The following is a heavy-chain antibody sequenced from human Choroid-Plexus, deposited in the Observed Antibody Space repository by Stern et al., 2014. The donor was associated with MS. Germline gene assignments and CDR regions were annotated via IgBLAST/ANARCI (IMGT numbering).Heavy chain of an antibody. CDR3: AKDRQWSTYFFDY. CDR2: ISYDGSDK. CDR1: GFTFSKFG. V-gene: IGHV3-30*18. Sequence: VQLVESGGGVAQPGRPLILSCAASGFTFSKFGMHWVRQAPGKGLEWVGLISYDGSDKYYADSVKGRFTIFRDNSKNTLYMHMNSLRAEDTAVYYCAKDRQWSTYFFDYWGQGSLVTVSS. J-gene: IGHJ4*02. D-gene: IGHD2-15*01.